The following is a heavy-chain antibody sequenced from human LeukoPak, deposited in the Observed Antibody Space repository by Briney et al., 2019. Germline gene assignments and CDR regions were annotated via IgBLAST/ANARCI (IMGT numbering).Heavy chain of an antibody. V-gene: IGHV3-33*06. CDR2: IWYDGSNK. J-gene: IGHJ4*02. CDR1: GFTFSSYG. CDR3: AKAKYSYGYLGIDY. D-gene: IGHD5-18*01. Sequence: PGGSLRLSCAASGFTFSSYGMHWVRQAPGKGLEWVAVIWYDGSNKYYADSVKGRFTISRDNSKNTLYLQMNSLRAEDTAVYYCAKAKYSYGYLGIDYWGQGTLVTVSS.